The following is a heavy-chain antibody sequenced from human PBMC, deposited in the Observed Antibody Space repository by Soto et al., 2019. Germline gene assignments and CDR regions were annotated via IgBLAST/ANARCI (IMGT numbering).Heavy chain of an antibody. CDR1: GYTFTSYG. J-gene: IGHJ6*02. V-gene: IGHV1-18*04. CDR3: ARSAPGMVPYSYGMDF. CDR2: ISAYNGNT. D-gene: IGHD2-8*01. Sequence: GDSVKVSCKASGYTFTSYGISWVRQAPGQGLEWMGWISAYNGNTNYAQKLQGRVTMTTDTSTSTAYMELRSLRSDDTAVYYCARSAPGMVPYSYGMDFWGQGTTVTVSS.